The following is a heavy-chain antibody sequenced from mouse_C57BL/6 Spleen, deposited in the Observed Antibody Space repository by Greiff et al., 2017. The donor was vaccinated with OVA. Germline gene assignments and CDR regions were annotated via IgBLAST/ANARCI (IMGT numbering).Heavy chain of an antibody. CDR3: ARKNDYDGYFDY. D-gene: IGHD2-4*01. CDR1: GYAFSSSW. V-gene: IGHV1-82*01. Sequence: VQLQQSGPELVKPGASVKISCKASGYAFSSSWMNWVKQRPGKGLEWIGRIYPGDGDTNYNGKFKGKATLTADKSSSTAYMQLSSLTSEDSAVYFCARKNDYDGYFDYWGQGTTLTVSS. J-gene: IGHJ2*01. CDR2: IYPGDGDT.